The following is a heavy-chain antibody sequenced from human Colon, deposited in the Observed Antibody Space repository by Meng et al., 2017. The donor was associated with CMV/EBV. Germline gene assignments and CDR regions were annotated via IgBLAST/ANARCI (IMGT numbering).Heavy chain of an antibody. Sequence: GESLKISCVASGFTFSNNWMSWVRQVPGKGLEWLANIKEDGSEEYYVDSVKGRFTVSRDNTKNSLYLQMNSLRAEDTAVYYCARDQGQYTNYVYYWGQGTLVTVSS. CDR2: IKEDGSEE. J-gene: IGHJ4*02. V-gene: IGHV3-7*01. CDR1: GFTFSNNW. CDR3: ARDQGQYTNYVYY. D-gene: IGHD5-18*01.